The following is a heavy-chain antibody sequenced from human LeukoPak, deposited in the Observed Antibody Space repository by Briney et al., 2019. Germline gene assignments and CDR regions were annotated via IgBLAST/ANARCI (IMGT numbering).Heavy chain of an antibody. CDR1: GFTFSDYY. CDR2: ISSSSSYT. D-gene: IGHD5-18*01. V-gene: IGHV3-11*06. J-gene: IGHJ4*02. CDR3: AREPPRGGYSYGYYY. Sequence: GGSLRLSCAASGFTFSDYYMSWIRQAPGKGLEWVSYISSSSSYTNYADSVKGRFTISRGNAKNSLYLQMNSLRAEDTAVYYCAREPPRGGYSYGYYYWGQGTLVTVSS.